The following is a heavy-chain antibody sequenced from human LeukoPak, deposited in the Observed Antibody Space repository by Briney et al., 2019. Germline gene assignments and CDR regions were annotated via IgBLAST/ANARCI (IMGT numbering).Heavy chain of an antibody. CDR1: GYTLTELS. CDR3: ARVRGSLSYYFDY. Sequence: GASVKVSCKVSGYTLTELSMHWVRQAPGKGLEWMGGFDPEDGETIYAQKFQGRVTITADESTSTAYMELSSLRSEDTAVYYCARVRGSLSYYFDYWGQGTLVTVSS. V-gene: IGHV1-24*01. CDR2: FDPEDGET. J-gene: IGHJ4*02. D-gene: IGHD6-25*01.